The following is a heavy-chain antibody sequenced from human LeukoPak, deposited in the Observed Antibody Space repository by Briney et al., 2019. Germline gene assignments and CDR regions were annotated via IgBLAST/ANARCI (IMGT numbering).Heavy chain of an antibody. D-gene: IGHD2-2*01. CDR3: AREDVVVVPAAMFGPYYYYYYGMDV. CDR1: GGSFSGYY. CDR2: INHSGST. V-gene: IGHV4-34*01. J-gene: IGHJ6*04. Sequence: PSETPSLTCAVYGGSFSGYYWSWIRQPPGKGLEWIGEINHSGSTNYNPSLKSRVTISVDTSKNQFSLKLSSVTAADTAVYYCAREDVVVVPAAMFGPYYYYYYGMDVWGKGTTVTVSS.